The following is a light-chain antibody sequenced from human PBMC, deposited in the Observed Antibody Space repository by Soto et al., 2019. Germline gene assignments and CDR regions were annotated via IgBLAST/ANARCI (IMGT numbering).Light chain of an antibody. CDR1: QGLNRN. CDR2: GAS. J-gene: IGKJ1*01. CDR3: QQYGSSGT. V-gene: IGKV3-15*01. Sequence: ETVMTQSPATLSVSPGAPAPLSCRTSQGLNRNLAWYQQKLGQAPRVLIYGASTRATGIPARFSGSGSGTEFILTISSLQSEDFAVYYCQQYGSSGTFGQGTKVDIK.